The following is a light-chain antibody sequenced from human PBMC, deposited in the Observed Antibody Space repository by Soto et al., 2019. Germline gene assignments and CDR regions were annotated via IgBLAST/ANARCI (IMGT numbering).Light chain of an antibody. J-gene: IGLJ2*01. CDR2: DVN. CDR3: CSYGGSGTVI. CDR1: SSDVGGHNF. V-gene: IGLV2-11*01. Sequence: QSALTQPRSVSGSPGQSVTISCTGTSSDVGGHNFVSWYQQHPGIAPKLMIYDVNKRPSGVPDRFFGSTSCNAACLIISCLQEADDDDYYCCSYGGSGTVIFGGGTKVTVL.